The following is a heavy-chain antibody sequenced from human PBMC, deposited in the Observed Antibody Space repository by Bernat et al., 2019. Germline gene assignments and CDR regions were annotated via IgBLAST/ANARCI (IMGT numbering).Heavy chain of an antibody. CDR3: ARGYVGYFDL. Sequence: QVQLQQWGAGLLKPSETLSLTCAVYGGSFSGYYWSWIRQPPGKGLEWIGEINHSGSTNYNPSLKSRVTISVDTSKNQFSLKLSSVAAADTAVYYCARGYVGYFDLWGRGTLVTVSS. CDR2: INHSGST. CDR1: GGSFSGYY. D-gene: IGHD3-16*01. J-gene: IGHJ2*01. V-gene: IGHV4-34*01.